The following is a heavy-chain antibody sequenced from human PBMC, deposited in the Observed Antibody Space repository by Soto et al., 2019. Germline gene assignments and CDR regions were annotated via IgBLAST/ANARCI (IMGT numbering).Heavy chain of an antibody. CDR3: ASPNALRGGSGWYWYYGMDV. Sequence: PGGSLRLSCAASGFTFSSYWMSWVRQAPGKGLEWVANIKQDGSEKYYVDSVKGRFTISRDNAKNSLYLQMNSLRAEDTAVYYCASPNALRGGSGWYWYYGMDVWGQGT. D-gene: IGHD6-19*01. CDR2: IKQDGSEK. CDR1: GFTFSSYW. J-gene: IGHJ6*02. V-gene: IGHV3-7*02.